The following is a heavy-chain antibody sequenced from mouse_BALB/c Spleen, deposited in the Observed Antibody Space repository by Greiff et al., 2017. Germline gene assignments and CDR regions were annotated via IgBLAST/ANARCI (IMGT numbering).Heavy chain of an antibody. J-gene: IGHJ3*01. CDR3: ARTDYGDAWFAY. CDR2: IYPGDGDT. Sequence: VKLQESGAELARPGASVKLSCKASGYTFTSYWMQWVKQRPGQGLEWIGAIYPGDGDTRYTQKFKGKATLTADKSSSTAYMQLSSLASEDSAVYYCARTDYGDAWFAYWGQGTLVTVSA. CDR1: GYTFTSYW. V-gene: IGHV1-87*01. D-gene: IGHD2-4*01.